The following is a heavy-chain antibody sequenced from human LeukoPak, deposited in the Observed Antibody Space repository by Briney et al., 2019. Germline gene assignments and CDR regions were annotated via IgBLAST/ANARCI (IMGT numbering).Heavy chain of an antibody. Sequence: GASVKASCKASGYTFTSYDITWVRQAPGQGLEWMGWISAYNGNTNYAQKLQNRVTMTTDTSTSTAYMELRSLRSDDTAVYYCARNEVAGTVDYWGQGTLVTVSS. CDR3: ARNEVAGTVDY. V-gene: IGHV1-18*01. CDR2: ISAYNGNT. CDR1: GYTFTSYD. J-gene: IGHJ4*02. D-gene: IGHD6-19*01.